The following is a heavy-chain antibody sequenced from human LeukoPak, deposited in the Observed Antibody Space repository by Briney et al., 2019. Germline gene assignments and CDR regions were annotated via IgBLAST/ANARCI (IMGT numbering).Heavy chain of an antibody. Sequence: GGSLRLSCAASGLTFSKYSMTWVRQAPGKGLEWVSFIDTSSTTMYYTDSVKGRFTISRDNAKNSLYLQMNSLKVEDTAIYYCARDNWVDPWGQGTLVTVSS. CDR1: GLTFSKYS. V-gene: IGHV3-48*04. CDR2: IDTSSTTM. CDR3: ARDNWVDP. J-gene: IGHJ5*02.